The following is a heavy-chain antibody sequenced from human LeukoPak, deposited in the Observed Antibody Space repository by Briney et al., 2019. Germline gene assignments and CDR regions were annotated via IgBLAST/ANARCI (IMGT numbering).Heavy chain of an antibody. CDR1: GFTFSNYD. CDR2: IGTAGNT. CDR3: ARAVAGGYHRVWFDP. D-gene: IGHD2-15*01. Sequence: PGGSLRLSCAASGFTFSNYDMHWLRQGRGKGLEWVSAIGTAGNTYYPDSVKGRFTISRENAKNSLYLQMNSLLAGDTAVYYCARAVAGGYHRVWFDPWGQGTLVTVSS. V-gene: IGHV3-13*01. J-gene: IGHJ5*02.